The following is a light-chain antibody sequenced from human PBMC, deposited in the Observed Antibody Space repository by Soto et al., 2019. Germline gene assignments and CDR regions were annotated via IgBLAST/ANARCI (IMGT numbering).Light chain of an antibody. V-gene: IGKV1-5*03. CDR3: QQYNSYWT. Sequence: DLQMTQSPSTLSASVGDRVTITCRASQSISSWLAWYQQKPGKAPKLLIYKASTLKSGVQSRFSGSGSGTEFTLTISRLEPEDFAVYYCQQYNSYWTFGQGTKVDIK. CDR2: KAS. J-gene: IGKJ1*01. CDR1: QSISSW.